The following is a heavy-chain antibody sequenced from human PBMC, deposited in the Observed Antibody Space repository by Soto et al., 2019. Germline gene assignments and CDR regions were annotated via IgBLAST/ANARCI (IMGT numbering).Heavy chain of an antibody. J-gene: IGHJ5*02. Sequence: PSETLSLTFTVSGGSISSSSYYWGWIRQPPGKGLEWIGSIYYSGSTYYNPSLKSRVTISVDTSKNQFSLKLSSVTAADTAVYYCGRAPYNWNYVPSWFDPWGQGTLVTVSS. D-gene: IGHD1-7*01. CDR1: GGSISSSSYY. CDR2: IYYSGST. V-gene: IGHV4-39*01. CDR3: GRAPYNWNYVPSWFDP.